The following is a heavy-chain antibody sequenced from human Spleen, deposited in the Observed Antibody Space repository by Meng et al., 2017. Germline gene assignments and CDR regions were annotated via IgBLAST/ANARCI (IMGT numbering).Heavy chain of an antibody. V-gene: IGHV3-9*01. Sequence: SLKISCAASGFTFDAYAMHWVRQAPGKGLEWVPGIPWNSGSIAYADSVKARFTISRDNAKHSLYRQMNSLRGEDTAVYYCGRRKPYYELLTGYNFDYWGQGTLVTVS. CDR3: GRRKPYYELLTGYNFDY. D-gene: IGHD3-9*01. J-gene: IGHJ4*02. CDR2: IPWNSGSI. CDR1: GFTFDAYA.